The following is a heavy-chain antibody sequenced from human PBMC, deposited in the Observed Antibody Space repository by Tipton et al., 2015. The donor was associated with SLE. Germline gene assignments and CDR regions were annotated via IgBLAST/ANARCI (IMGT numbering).Heavy chain of an antibody. D-gene: IGHD3-10*01. CDR1: GFTFTDYA. V-gene: IGHV3-23*01. J-gene: IGHJ4*02. CDR3: VKGRLMVQGDS. CDR2: ISSSGDTT. Sequence: SLRLSCAASGFTFTDYAMSWVRQAPGKGLEWVSGISSSGDTTYYADSVKGRFTISRDNSKSTLYLQMSSLTAGDTAMYYCVKGRLMVQGDSWGQGTLVTVSS.